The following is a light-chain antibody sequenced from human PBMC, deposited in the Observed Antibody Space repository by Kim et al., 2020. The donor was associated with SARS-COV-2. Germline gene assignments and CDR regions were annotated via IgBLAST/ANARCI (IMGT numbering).Light chain of an antibody. CDR2: DAS. CDR1: QSVRSSF. V-gene: IGKV3-20*01. J-gene: IGKJ4*01. Sequence: ETVLRQSPGTLRLYPGERATLSCRASQSVRSSFLAWYQQKPGQAPRLLIYDASSRASGIADRFSGRGSGTDFTLTISRLQPDDSAVYYCQQYGDLPLTFGGGTKVDIK. CDR3: QQYGDLPLT.